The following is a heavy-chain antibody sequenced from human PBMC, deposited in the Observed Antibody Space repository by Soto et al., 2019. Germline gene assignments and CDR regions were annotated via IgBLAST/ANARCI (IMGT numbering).Heavy chain of an antibody. CDR2: IVVGSGNT. D-gene: IGHD2-2*01. Sequence: ASVKVSCKASGFTFTSSAVQWVRQARGQRLEWIGGIVVGSGNTNYAQKFQERVTITRDMSTSTAYMELSSLRSEDAAVYYCAADTAGPAATSYYYYGMDVWGQGTTVTVSS. V-gene: IGHV1-58*01. J-gene: IGHJ6*02. CDR1: GFTFTSSA. CDR3: AADTAGPAATSYYYYGMDV.